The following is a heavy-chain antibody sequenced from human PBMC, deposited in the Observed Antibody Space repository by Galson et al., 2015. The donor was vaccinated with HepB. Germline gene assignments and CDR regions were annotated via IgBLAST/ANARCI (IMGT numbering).Heavy chain of an antibody. Sequence: SVKVSCKASGYTFTSYGISWVRQAPGQGLEWMGWISAYNGNTNYAQKLQGRVTMTTDTSTSTAYMELRSLRSDDTAVYYCASSVGYSGYEKFDYWGQGTLVTVSS. J-gene: IGHJ4*02. V-gene: IGHV1-18*01. CDR2: ISAYNGNT. CDR3: ASSVGYSGYEKFDY. D-gene: IGHD5-12*01. CDR1: GYTFTSYG.